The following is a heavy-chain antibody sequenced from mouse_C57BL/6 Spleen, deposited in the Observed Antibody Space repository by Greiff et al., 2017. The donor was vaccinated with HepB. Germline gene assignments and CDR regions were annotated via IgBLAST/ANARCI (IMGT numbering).Heavy chain of an antibody. V-gene: IGHV1-26*01. J-gene: IGHJ4*01. CDR3: ASKQGIRPSYYYAMDY. CDR2: INPNNGGT. D-gene: IGHD2-12*01. Sequence: EVQLQQSGPELVKPGASVKISCKASGYTFTDYYMNWVKQSHGKSLEWIGDINPNNGGTSYNQKFKGKATLTVDKSSSTAYMELRSLTSEDSAVYYCASKQGIRPSYYYAMDYWGQGTSVTVSS. CDR1: GYTFTDYY.